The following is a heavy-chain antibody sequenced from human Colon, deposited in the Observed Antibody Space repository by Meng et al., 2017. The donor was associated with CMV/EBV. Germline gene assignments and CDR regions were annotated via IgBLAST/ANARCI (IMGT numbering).Heavy chain of an antibody. CDR2: IIPILDIE. D-gene: IGHD3-10*01. CDR1: GGTFSSYS. CDR3: ARPMARGILNYYYYGLDV. V-gene: IGHV1-69*02. J-gene: IGHJ6*02. Sequence: SVKVSCKASGGTFSSYSISWVRQAPGQGLEWMGRIIPILDIENYAQKFQGRVTITADKSTSTAYMELSSLRSEDTAVYYCARPMARGILNYYYYGLDVWGQGTTVTVSS.